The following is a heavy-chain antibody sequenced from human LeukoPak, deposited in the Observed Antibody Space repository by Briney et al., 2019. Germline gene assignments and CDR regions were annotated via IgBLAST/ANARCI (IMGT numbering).Heavy chain of an antibody. CDR3: ASLPATMVRGVPFDY. CDR1: GGSISSSSYY. Sequence: SSETLSLTCTVSGGSISSSSYYWGWIRQPLGKGPEWIGSIYYSGSTYYNPSLKSRVTISVDTSKNQFSLKLSSVTAADTAVYYCASLPATMVRGVPFDYWGQGTLVTVSS. V-gene: IGHV4-39*01. CDR2: IYYSGST. D-gene: IGHD3-10*01. J-gene: IGHJ4*02.